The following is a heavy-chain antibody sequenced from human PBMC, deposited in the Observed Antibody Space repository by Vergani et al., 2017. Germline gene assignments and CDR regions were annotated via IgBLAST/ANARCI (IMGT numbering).Heavy chain of an antibody. CDR3: TTEATIITFGGVIPSVY. Sequence: EVQLVESGGGLVKPGGSLRLSCAASGFTFSNAWMSWVRQAPGKGLEWVGRIKSKTDGGTTDYAAPVKGRFTISRDDSKNTLYLQMNSLKTEDTAVYYCTTEATIITFGGVIPSVYWGQGTLVTVSS. J-gene: IGHJ4*02. CDR1: GFTFSNAW. D-gene: IGHD3-16*02. V-gene: IGHV3-15*01. CDR2: IKSKTDGGTT.